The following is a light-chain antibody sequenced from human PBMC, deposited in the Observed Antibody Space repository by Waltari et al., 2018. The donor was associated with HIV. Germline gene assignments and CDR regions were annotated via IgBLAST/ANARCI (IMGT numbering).Light chain of an antibody. CDR1: QSVNSN. Sequence: EILMTQSPATLSVSPGERATLSCRASQSVNSNLAWYQQKPGQTPRPLIYGTSTRATDTPARFSGSGSGTEFTLTISSLQSEDFAVYYCHHYNNWRETFGQGTKVEIK. J-gene: IGKJ1*01. CDR3: HHYNNWRET. V-gene: IGKV3-15*01. CDR2: GTS.